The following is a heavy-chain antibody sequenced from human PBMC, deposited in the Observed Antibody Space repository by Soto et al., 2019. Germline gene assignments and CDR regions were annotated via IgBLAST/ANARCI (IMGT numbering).Heavy chain of an antibody. CDR3: TDAANYYYMDV. CDR1: GFTFSSYW. J-gene: IGHJ6*03. Sequence: GGSLRLSCATSGFTFSSYWLHWVRQAPGKGLVWVSRIKSDGTSPTYADSVKGRFTISRDDAKNTLYLQMSGLRAEDTAVYYCTDAANYYYMDVWGKGTTVTVSS. V-gene: IGHV3-74*01. CDR2: IKSDGTSP.